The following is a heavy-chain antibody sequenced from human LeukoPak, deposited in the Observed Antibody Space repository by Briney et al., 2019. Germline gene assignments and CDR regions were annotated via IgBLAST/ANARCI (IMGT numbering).Heavy chain of an antibody. V-gene: IGHV3-23*01. Sequence: GGSLRLSCAASGLTFSSYAMSWVRQAPGKGLEWVSVISGSGGSTYYADSVKGRFTISRDNSKNVLYLQMSSLRAEDTAVYYCAKSAVRGVIHYGMDVWDKGTTVTVSS. D-gene: IGHD3-10*01. J-gene: IGHJ6*04. CDR3: AKSAVRGVIHYGMDV. CDR2: ISGSGGST. CDR1: GLTFSSYA.